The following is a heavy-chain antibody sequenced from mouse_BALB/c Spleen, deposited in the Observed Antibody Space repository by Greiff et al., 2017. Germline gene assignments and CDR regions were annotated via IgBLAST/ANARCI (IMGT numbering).Heavy chain of an antibody. J-gene: IGHJ3*01. CDR1: GFTFSSYT. V-gene: IGHV5-9*03. CDR2: ISSGGGNT. Sequence: EVQVVESGGGLVKPGGSLKLSCAASGFTFSSYTMSWVRQTPEKRLEWVATISSGGGNTYYPDSVKGRFTISRDNAKNNLYLQMSSLRSEDTALYYCARYETAWFAYWGQGTLVTVSA. CDR3: ARYETAWFAY.